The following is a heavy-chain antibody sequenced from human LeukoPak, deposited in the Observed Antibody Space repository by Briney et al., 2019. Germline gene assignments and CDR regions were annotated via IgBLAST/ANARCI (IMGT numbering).Heavy chain of an antibody. J-gene: IGHJ5*02. V-gene: IGHV4-61*08. CDR2: IYYTGNT. D-gene: IGHD6-19*01. CDR3: ARVAVAGDSFNWFDP. CDR1: GGSISSGGYS. Sequence: SQTLSLTCAVSGGSISSGGYSWSWIRQPPGKGLEWIGYIYYTGNTNYNPSLKSRVTISVDTSKNQFSLKLSSVTAADTAVYYCARVAVAGDSFNWFDPWGQGTLVTVSS.